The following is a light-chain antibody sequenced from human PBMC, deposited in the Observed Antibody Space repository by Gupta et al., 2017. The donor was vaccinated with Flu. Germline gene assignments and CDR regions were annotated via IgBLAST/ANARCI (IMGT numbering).Light chain of an antibody. CDR3: QQYDNWPLT. CDR2: GAS. J-gene: IGKJ4*01. V-gene: IGKV3-15*01. CDR1: QSVSNN. Sequence: EIVMTQSPATLSVSPGERATLSCRASQSVSNNLAWYQHKPGQAPRLLISGASTGASGIPARFSGSGSGTEFTLTISSLQSEDFAVYYCQQYDNWPLTFGGGTKVEIK.